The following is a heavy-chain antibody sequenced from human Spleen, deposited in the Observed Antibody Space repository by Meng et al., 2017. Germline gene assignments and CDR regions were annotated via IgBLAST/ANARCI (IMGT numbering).Heavy chain of an antibody. CDR2: IYHSGST. CDR1: GGSIRSSNW. V-gene: IGHV4-4*02. J-gene: IGHJ4*02. Sequence: GLLQEAEPGLVRPSGTLAPTCGGSGGSIRSSNWRTWVRQPPGKGLEWIGEIYHSGSTNYSPSLKSRVTLSVDKSKNQFSLKLRSVTAADTAVYYCARLILDSSGYYYIMDYWGQGTLVHRRL. CDR3: ARLILDSSGYYYIMDY. D-gene: IGHD3-22*01.